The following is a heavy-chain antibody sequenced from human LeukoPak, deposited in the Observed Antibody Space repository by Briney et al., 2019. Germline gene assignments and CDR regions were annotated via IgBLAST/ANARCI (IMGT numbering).Heavy chain of an antibody. J-gene: IGHJ3*02. CDR2: IRVDGSTE. D-gene: IGHD1-26*01. Sequence: GGSLRLSCAASGFTFSSYAMTWVRQAPGKGLEWVATIRVDGSTEYPVDSMKGRFNISRDNAKNSLHLQMNSLRAEDTAVYYCATYSGPDKWDASDMWGQGTLVTVSS. CDR3: ATYSGPDKWDASDM. CDR1: GFTFSSYA. V-gene: IGHV3-7*01.